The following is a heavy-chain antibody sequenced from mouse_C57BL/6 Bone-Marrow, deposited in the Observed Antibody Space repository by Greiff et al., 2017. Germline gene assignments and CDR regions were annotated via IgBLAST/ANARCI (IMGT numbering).Heavy chain of an antibody. CDR3: ARESGSPYAMDY. Sequence: QVQLQQPGAELVMPGASVKLSCKASGYTFTSYWMHWVKQRPGQGLEWIGEIDPSDSYTNYNQKFKGKSTLTVDKSSRTAYMQLSSLTSEDSAVYYCARESGSPYAMDYWGQGTSVTVSS. V-gene: IGHV1-69*01. CDR2: IDPSDSYT. D-gene: IGHD1-1*01. J-gene: IGHJ4*01. CDR1: GYTFTSYW.